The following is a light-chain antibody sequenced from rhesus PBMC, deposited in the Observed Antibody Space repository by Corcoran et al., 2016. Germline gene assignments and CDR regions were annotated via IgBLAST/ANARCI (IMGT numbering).Light chain of an antibody. CDR1: QGTSNW. CDR2: RAS. J-gene: IGKJ2*01. CDR3: QQHGISPCS. V-gene: IGKV1-69*01. Sequence: DIQMTQSPSSLSASVGDRVTITCRASQGTSNWWAWFQQKPGKAPKLLIYRASNLETGVPSRVSGSGSRTDFTLTISSLQPADIATYYCQQHGISPCSFGQGTKVEIK.